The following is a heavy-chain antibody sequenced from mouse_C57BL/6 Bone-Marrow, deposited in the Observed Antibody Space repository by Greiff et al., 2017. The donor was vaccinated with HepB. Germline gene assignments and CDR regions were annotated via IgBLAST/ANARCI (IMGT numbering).Heavy chain of an antibody. CDR3: ARRYSNRDWYFDV. D-gene: IGHD2-5*01. CDR1: GFTFSDYG. V-gene: IGHV5-15*01. J-gene: IGHJ1*03. CDR2: ISNLAYSI. Sequence: EVKLVESGGGLVQPGGSLKLSCAASGFTFSDYGMAWVRQAPRKGLEWVAFISNLAYSIYYADTVTGRFTISRENAKNTLYLEMSSLRSEDTAMYYCARRYSNRDWYFDVWGTGTTVTVSS.